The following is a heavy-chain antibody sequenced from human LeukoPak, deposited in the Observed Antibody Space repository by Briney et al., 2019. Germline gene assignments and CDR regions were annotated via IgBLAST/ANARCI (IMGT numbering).Heavy chain of an antibody. CDR1: GFTFSDYY. CDR3: ARVGKSGWDFDH. V-gene: IGHV3-11*04. J-gene: IGHJ5*02. D-gene: IGHD6-19*01. CDR2: ISTSGSNI. Sequence: GGSLRLSCAASGFTFSDYYMTWIRQALGKGLEWVSCISTSGSNIYHADSVKGRFTISRDNTKNSLYLQMSSLRAEDTAFYYCARVGKSGWDFDHWGQGTLVTVSS.